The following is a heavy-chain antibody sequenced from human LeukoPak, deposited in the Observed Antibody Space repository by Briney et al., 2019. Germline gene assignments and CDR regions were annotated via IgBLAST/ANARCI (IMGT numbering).Heavy chain of an antibody. CDR3: VNQISGWVY. J-gene: IGHJ4*02. V-gene: IGHV3-64D*06. CDR2: SSGNGGSK. Sequence: PGGSLRLSCSASGFTFSTRPMHWVRQAPGKGLEYVSGSSGNGGSKYYADSVKGRFTISRDNSKNTAYLQMSSLRPEDTAVYYCVNQISGWVYWGQGTLVTVSS. CDR1: GFTFSTRP. D-gene: IGHD6-19*01.